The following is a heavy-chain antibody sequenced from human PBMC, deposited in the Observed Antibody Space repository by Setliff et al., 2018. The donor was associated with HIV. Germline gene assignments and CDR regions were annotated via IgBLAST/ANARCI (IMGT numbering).Heavy chain of an antibody. V-gene: IGHV1-69*13. D-gene: IGHD2-2*01. CDR1: GGTFSSYA. Sequence: ASVKVSCKASGGTFSSYAISWVRQAPGQGLQWMGGIIPIFGTANYAQKLQGRVTITADESTSTAYMELSSLRSEDTAVYYCARDIGYCSSTSCYHAFDIWGQGTMVTVSS. J-gene: IGHJ3*02. CDR2: IIPIFGTA. CDR3: ARDIGYCSSTSCYHAFDI.